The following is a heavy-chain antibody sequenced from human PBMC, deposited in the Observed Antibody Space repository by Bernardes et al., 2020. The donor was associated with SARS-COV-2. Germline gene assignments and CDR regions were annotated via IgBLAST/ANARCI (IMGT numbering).Heavy chain of an antibody. J-gene: IGHJ6*01. D-gene: IGHD2-2*01. CDR2: ISNGSTYI. CDR3: AKDAGCCSSICCSGTSAMEV. Sequence: GGSLRLSCVASGFTFSDFTMNWVRQAPGKGLEWVASISNGSTYIYYADSVTGRFTISRENAKNSLFLQLNSLRVEDTAVYYCAKDAGCCSSICCSGTSAMEVWGQVVSVSVSS. V-gene: IGHV3-21*01. CDR1: GFTFSDFT.